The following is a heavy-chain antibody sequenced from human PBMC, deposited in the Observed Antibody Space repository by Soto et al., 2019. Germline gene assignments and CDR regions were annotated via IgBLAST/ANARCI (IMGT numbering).Heavy chain of an antibody. D-gene: IGHD3-22*01. V-gene: IGHV1-18*01. CDR2: ISAYNGNT. Sequence: ASVKVSCKASGYTFTSYGISWVRQAPGQGLEWMGWISAYNGNTNYAQKLQGRVTMTTDTSTSTAYMELRSLRSDDTAVYYCASGYDSSGYKDRYYYYYGMDVWGQGTTVTVSS. CDR1: GYTFTSYG. J-gene: IGHJ6*02. CDR3: ASGYDSSGYKDRYYYYYGMDV.